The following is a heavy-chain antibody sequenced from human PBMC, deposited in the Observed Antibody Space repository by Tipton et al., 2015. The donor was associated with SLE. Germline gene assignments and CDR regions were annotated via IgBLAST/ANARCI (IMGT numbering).Heavy chain of an antibody. D-gene: IGHD2-2*01. CDR3: VVCSPSSCSYFDY. CDR1: GGSISSSHYY. Sequence: TLSLTCTVSGGSISSSHYYWDWIRQPPGKGLEWLGSIYSSGGTYYNPSLDSRVSLSVDASKDQFSLKLSSVTAADTAVYYCVVCSPSSCSYFDYWGQGRLVTVSS. J-gene: IGHJ4*02. CDR2: IYSSGGT. V-gene: IGHV4-39*07.